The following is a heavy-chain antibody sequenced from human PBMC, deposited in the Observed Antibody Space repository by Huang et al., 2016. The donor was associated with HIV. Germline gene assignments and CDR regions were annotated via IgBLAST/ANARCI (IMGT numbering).Heavy chain of an antibody. J-gene: IGHJ4*02. CDR1: GFSLTSRGVA. CDR2: IYWDNEE. V-gene: IGHV2-5*02. CDR3: VHRLRYGKWYVDY. D-gene: IGHD6-13*01. Sequence: QITLKESGPTLVKPTQTLTLTCTFSGFSLTSRGVAVGWIRQPPGKALEWLALIYWDNEERFSPSLKTRLTITKDTPKNEVVLTMTNMDPVDTATYYCVHRLRYGKWYVDYWGQGVLVTVSS.